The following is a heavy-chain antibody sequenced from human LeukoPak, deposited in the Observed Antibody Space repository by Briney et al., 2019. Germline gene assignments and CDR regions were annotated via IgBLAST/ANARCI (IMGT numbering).Heavy chain of an antibody. J-gene: IGHJ4*02. CDR3: ARRAALEWLLYTGYFDY. V-gene: IGHV4-34*01. Sequence: SETLSLTCAVYGGSFSGYYWSWIRQPPGKGLEWIGEINHSGSTNYNPSLKSRVTISVDTSKNQFSLKLSSVTAADTAVYYCARRAALEWLLYTGYFDYWGQGTLVTVSS. CDR1: GGSFSGYY. CDR2: INHSGST. D-gene: IGHD3-3*01.